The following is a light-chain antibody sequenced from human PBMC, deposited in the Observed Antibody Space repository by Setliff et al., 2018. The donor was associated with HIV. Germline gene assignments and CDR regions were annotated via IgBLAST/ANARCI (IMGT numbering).Light chain of an antibody. CDR3: QQYYTSPPT. Sequence: DIVMTQSPDSLAVSLGERATINCRSSQSVLYSSNNRNYLAWYQHKAGQPPKLLIYWASTRESGVPDRFSGGGSGTDFTLTISSLQAEDVALYFCQQYYTSPPTVGQGTKVDIK. V-gene: IGKV4-1*01. CDR2: WAS. CDR1: QSVLYSSNNRNY. J-gene: IGKJ1*01.